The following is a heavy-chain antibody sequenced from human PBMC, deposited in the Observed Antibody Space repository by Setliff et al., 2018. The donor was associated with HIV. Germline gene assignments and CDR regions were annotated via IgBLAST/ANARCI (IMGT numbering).Heavy chain of an antibody. CDR2: ISYSGSA. J-gene: IGHJ6*03. CDR3: ARQRDFDWLLQNYYYMDV. Sequence: PSETLSLTCTVSGGSISSRDYYWGWIRQPPGKGLEWIGSISYSGSAYYNPSLKSRVTISVDTSKSQFSLRLSSVTAADTAVYYCARQRDFDWLLQNYYYMDVWGKGATVTVSS. V-gene: IGHV4-39*01. CDR1: GGSISSRDYY. D-gene: IGHD3-9*01.